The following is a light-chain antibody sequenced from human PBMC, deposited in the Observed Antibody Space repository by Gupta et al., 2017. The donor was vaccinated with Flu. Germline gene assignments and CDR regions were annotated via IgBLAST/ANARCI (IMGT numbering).Light chain of an antibody. J-gene: IGKJ1*01. CDR3: LQDADYPRT. CDR2: AAS. Sequence: AXXMTXXXXSLSXXXGDRVTISCRASQGIRRDLGWYQQKPGKAPKLLLYAASNLQRGVPSRFSGSASGTDFTLTINNLQPEDFATYYCLQDADYPRTFGQGTKVEI. V-gene: IGKV1-6*01. CDR1: QGIRRD.